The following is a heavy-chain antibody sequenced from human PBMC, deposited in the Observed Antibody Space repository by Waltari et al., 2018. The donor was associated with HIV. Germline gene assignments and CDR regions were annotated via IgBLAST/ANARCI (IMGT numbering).Heavy chain of an antibody. CDR3: ARRRGSYSGSYYSLDY. CDR1: GYTFSTFW. J-gene: IGHJ4*02. Sequence: EEQLVQSGAEVKKPGESLKISCKGSGYTFSTFWIVWVRQRPGKGLEWMGTIYPGDSDTRYSPSFQGQVTISADKSISTAYLQWSSLKASDSAMYYCARRRGSYSGSYYSLDYWGQGTLVTVSS. CDR2: IYPGDSDT. D-gene: IGHD1-26*01. V-gene: IGHV5-51*03.